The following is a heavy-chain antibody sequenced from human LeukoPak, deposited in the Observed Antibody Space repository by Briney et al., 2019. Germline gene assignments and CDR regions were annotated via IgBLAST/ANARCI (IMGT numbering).Heavy chain of an antibody. J-gene: IGHJ3*02. CDR2: IRSKSYGGTT. CDR3: SRGPYCSSGSCYPDPDAFDI. V-gene: IGHV3-49*04. D-gene: IGHD2-15*01. Sequence: PGRSLRLSRTASGFTFGDYAMAWVRQAPGKGLEWVGFIRSKSYGGTTEYAASVKGRFTISRDDSKSIAYLQMNSLKTEDTAVYYCSRGPYCSSGSCYPDPDAFDIWGQGTVVTFSS. CDR1: GFTFGDYA.